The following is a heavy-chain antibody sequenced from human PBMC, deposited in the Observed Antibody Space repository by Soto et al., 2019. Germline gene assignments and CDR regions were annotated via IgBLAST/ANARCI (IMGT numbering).Heavy chain of an antibody. CDR3: ARDHEHDYGDYDTDYYYYYYMDV. D-gene: IGHD4-17*01. J-gene: IGHJ6*03. V-gene: IGHV3-7*01. CDR2: IKQDGSEK. CDR1: GVTFGSYW. Sequence: GGSLRLSCAAAGVTFGSYWMSWVRQAPGKGLEWVANIKQDGSEKYYVDSVKGRFTISRDNAKNSLYLQMNSLRAEDTAVYYCARDHEHDYGDYDTDYYYYYYMDVWGKGTTVTVSS.